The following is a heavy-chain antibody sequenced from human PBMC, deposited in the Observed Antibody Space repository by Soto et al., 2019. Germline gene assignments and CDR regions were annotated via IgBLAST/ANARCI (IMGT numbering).Heavy chain of an antibody. V-gene: IGHV3-49*03. CDR3: TRAVEYQLAAGVDFDI. CDR1: GFTFGDYG. D-gene: IGHD2-2*01. Sequence: EVQLVESGGGLVQSGRSLRLSCTGSGFTFGDYGMSWFRQAPGKGLEWVGFIRSKAYGGTTENAASVKARFTISRDDSKSIAYLQMNSLNTEDTAVYYCTRAVEYQLAAGVDFDIWGQGTMVTVSS. CDR2: IRSKAYGGTT. J-gene: IGHJ3*02.